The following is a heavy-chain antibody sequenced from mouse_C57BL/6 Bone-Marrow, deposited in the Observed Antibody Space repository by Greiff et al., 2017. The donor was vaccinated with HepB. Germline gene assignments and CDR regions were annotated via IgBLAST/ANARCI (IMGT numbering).Heavy chain of an antibody. CDR3: ARRITTVVATDY. J-gene: IGHJ2*01. Sequence: VKLMESGAELARPGASVKLSCKASGYTFTSYGISWVKQRTGQGLEWIGEIYPRSGNTYYNEKFKGKATLTADKSSSTAYMELRSLTSEDSAVYFCARRITTVVATDYWGQGTTLTVSS. CDR1: GYTFTSYG. CDR2: IYPRSGNT. V-gene: IGHV1-81*01. D-gene: IGHD1-1*01.